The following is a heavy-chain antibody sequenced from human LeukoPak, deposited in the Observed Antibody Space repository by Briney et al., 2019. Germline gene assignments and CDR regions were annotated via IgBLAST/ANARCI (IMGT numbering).Heavy chain of an antibody. D-gene: IGHD3-22*01. CDR3: AKGNDSSGYDY. V-gene: IGHV3-30*18. Sequence: GGSLRLSCAASGFTFDNYGMHWVRQAPGKGLEWVAIISYDGSDKYYADSVKGRFTISRDNSKNTLYLQMNSLRAEDTAVYYCAKGNDSSGYDYWGQGTLVTVSS. CDR2: ISYDGSDK. CDR1: GFTFDNYG. J-gene: IGHJ4*02.